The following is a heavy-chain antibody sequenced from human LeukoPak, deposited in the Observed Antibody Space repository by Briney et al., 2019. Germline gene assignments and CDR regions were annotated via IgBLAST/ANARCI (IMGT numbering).Heavy chain of an antibody. CDR1: GFNFDDYA. Sequence: PGGSLRLSCAVSGFNFDDYAMHWVRQAPGGGLEWVSGINWKTGNGIYADSVKGRFTISRDNAKNSLYLQMSSLRAEDTALYYCTRRAARWQFDLWGRGTLLTVSS. J-gene: IGHJ2*01. CDR2: INWKTGNG. D-gene: IGHD5-24*01. V-gene: IGHV3-9*01. CDR3: TRRAARWQFDL.